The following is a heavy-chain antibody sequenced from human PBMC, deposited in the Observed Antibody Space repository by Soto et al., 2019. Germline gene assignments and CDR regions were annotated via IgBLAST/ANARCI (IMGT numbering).Heavy chain of an antibody. CDR2: IIPIFGTA. Sequence: SVKVSCTASGGTFSSYAISWVRQAPGQGLEWMGGIIPIFGTANYAQKFQGRVTITADKSTSTAYMELSSLRSEDTAVYYCARDEGIVVVIPVGGYYYGMDGWGQGTTVIVSS. J-gene: IGHJ6*02. V-gene: IGHV1-69*06. D-gene: IGHD3-22*01. CDR1: GGTFSSYA. CDR3: ARDEGIVVVIPVGGYYYGMDG.